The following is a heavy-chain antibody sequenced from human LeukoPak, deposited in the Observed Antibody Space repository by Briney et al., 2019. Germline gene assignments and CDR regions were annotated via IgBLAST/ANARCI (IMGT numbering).Heavy chain of an antibody. D-gene: IGHD3-10*01. CDR2: ISDSGDST. CDR3: TKWSGFGND. Sequence: GGSLRLSCAASGFTFSSYSMTWVRQTPGKGLEWVSGISDSGDSTYYADSVKGRFTISRNNSRNTLYLEMNSLRAEDTAVYYCTKWSGFGNDWGQGTLVTVSS. J-gene: IGHJ4*02. CDR1: GFTFSSYS. V-gene: IGHV3-23*01.